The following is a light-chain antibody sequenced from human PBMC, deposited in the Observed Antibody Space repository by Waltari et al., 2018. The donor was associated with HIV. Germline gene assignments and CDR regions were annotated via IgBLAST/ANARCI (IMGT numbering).Light chain of an antibody. CDR3: QQYGSSRWT. CDR1: QTISDNN. J-gene: IGKJ1*01. V-gene: IGKV3-20*01. CDR2: GAS. Sequence: EIVLTQSPGTLSLSPGDRATLSCRASQTISDNNLVWYQQKPGQSPRLLMFGASNRPTGIPERFSGGGSGTDFTLTINRLEPEDFAMYYCQQYGSSRWTFGPGTQVEIK.